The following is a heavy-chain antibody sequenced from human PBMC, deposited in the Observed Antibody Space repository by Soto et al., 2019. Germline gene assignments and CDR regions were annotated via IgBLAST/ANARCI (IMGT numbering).Heavy chain of an antibody. D-gene: IGHD3-9*01. CDR3: ARDLAYYDILTGYYTKSGPPGV. CDR2: IIPIFGSA. V-gene: IGHV1-69*13. CDR1: GGTFSSYA. Sequence: ASVKVSCKASGGTFSSYAISWVRQAPGQGLEWMGGIIPIFGSANYAQKFQGRVTITADESTSTAYMELSSLRSEDTAVYYCARDLAYYDILTGYYTKSGPPGVWGQGTTVTVSS. J-gene: IGHJ6*02.